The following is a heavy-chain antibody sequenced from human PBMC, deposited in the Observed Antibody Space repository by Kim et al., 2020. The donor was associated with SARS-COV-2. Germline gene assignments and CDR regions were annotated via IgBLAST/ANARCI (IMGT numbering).Heavy chain of an antibody. CDR2: T. Sequence: TKYSQKFQGRVTITRDTSASAVYMELSSLRSEDTAVYYCARYGSSWSLDYWGQGTLVTVSP. J-gene: IGHJ4*02. D-gene: IGHD6-13*01. V-gene: IGHV1-3*01. CDR3: ARYGSSWSLDY.